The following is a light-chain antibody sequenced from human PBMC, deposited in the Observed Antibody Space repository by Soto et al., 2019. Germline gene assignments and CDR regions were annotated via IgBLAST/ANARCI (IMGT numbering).Light chain of an antibody. J-gene: IGKJ2*01. CDR2: AAS. CDR3: QQIYSTPHT. Sequence: DIQMTQSPSSLSASVGDRVTITCRASQSISSYLNWYQQKPRKAPKLLIYAASSLQSGVPSRFSGSGSGTDFTLTISSLQPEDFATYYCQQIYSTPHTFGQGTKLEIK. V-gene: IGKV1-39*01. CDR1: QSISSY.